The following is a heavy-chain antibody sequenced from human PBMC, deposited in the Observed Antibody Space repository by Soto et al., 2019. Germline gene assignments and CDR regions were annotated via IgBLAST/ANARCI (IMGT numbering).Heavy chain of an antibody. Sequence: QSGGSLSLSCAASGFTFSSYAMHWVRQAPGKGLEWVAVISYDGSNKYYADSVKGRFTISRDNSKNTLYLQMNSLRAEDTAVYYCARVSGITFGGVIVIRNGMDVWGQGTTVTVSS. CDR3: ARVSGITFGGVIVIRNGMDV. J-gene: IGHJ6*02. V-gene: IGHV3-30-3*01. CDR1: GFTFSSYA. CDR2: ISYDGSNK. D-gene: IGHD3-16*02.